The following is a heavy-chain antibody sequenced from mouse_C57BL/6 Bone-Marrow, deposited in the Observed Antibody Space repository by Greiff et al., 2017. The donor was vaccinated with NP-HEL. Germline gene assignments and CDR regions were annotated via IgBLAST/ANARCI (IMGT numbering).Heavy chain of an antibody. CDR2: IYPGNSDT. V-gene: IGHV1-5*01. CDR1: GYTFTSYW. D-gene: IGHD2-3*01. Sequence: DVKLQESGTVLARPGASVKMSCKTSGYTFTSYWMHWVKQRPGQGLEWIGAIYPGNSDTSYNQKFKGKAKLTAVTSASTAYMELSSLTNEDSAVYYCTRDDGDYAAWFAYWGQGTLVTVSA. CDR3: TRDDGDYAAWFAY. J-gene: IGHJ3*01.